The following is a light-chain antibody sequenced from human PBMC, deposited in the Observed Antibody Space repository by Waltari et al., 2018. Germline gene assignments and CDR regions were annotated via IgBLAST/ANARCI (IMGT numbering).Light chain of an antibody. Sequence: DIQMTQSPSSLSASVGDRVTITCQANQDIYNSLNWYQQKPGKAPNLLIYGASNLEPGVTSRCSGSGSGTHFTFTISSLQPDDFATYYCQQYDTPLSFCGGTKVAIK. J-gene: IGKJ4*01. CDR1: QDIYNS. CDR3: QQYDTPLS. V-gene: IGKV1-33*01. CDR2: GAS.